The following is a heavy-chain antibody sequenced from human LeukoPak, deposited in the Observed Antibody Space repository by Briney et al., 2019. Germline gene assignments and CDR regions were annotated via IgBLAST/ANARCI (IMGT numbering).Heavy chain of an antibody. J-gene: IGHJ6*02. D-gene: IGHD6-13*01. V-gene: IGHV4-59*01. Sequence: PSETLSLTCTVSGSSISSYSWSWIRQPPGKGLEWIGYIYYSGSTDYNPSLNSRVTISVDTSKNQFSLKLSSVTAADTAVYYCARVRVAAAGMAVWGQGTTVTVSS. CDR3: ARVRVAAAGMAV. CDR2: IYYSGST. CDR1: GSSISSYS.